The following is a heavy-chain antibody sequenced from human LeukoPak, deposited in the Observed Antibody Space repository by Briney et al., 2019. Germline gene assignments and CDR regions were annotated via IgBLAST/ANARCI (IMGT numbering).Heavy chain of an antibody. CDR3: ARVYGWGPTRNLDY. CDR1: GFSFYDYG. J-gene: IGHJ4*02. D-gene: IGHD7-27*01. Sequence: GGSQRLSCEVSGFSFYDYGMSWVRQPPGKGLEWVSGINWNGDSTDYADSVKGRFTISRDNANNSLFLQMNSLRADDTALYYCARVYGWGPTRNLDYWGQGSLVTVSS. V-gene: IGHV3-20*04. CDR2: INWNGDST.